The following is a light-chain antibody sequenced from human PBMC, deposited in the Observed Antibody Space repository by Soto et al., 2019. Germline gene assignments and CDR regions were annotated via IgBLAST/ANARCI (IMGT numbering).Light chain of an antibody. Sequence: DIVLTQSPGTLSLSPGERATLSCSASQGVSANHLTWYQQKPGQAPRLLMCGASTRATGIPDRFSGSGSGTDFTLTISRLEPADFAVYFCQQYRRSPFSFGPGTKVDI. CDR2: GAS. CDR1: QGVSANH. CDR3: QQYRRSPFS. V-gene: IGKV3-20*01. J-gene: IGKJ3*01.